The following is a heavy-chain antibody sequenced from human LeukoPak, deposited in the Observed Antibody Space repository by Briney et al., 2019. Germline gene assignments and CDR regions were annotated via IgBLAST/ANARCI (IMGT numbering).Heavy chain of an antibody. CDR2: IYYSGST. V-gene: IGHV4-30-4*08. Sequence: SQTLSLTCTVSGGSISSGDYYWSWIRQPLGKGLEWIGYIYYSGSTYYNPSLKSRVTISVDTSKNQFSLKLSSVTAADTAVYYCARYHCSSTSCYRGYYYMDVWGKGTTVTVSS. D-gene: IGHD2-2*02. J-gene: IGHJ6*03. CDR1: GGSISSGDYY. CDR3: ARYHCSSTSCYRGYYYMDV.